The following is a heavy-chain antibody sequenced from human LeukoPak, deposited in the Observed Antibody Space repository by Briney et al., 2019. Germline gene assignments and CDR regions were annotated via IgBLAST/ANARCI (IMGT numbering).Heavy chain of an antibody. CDR1: GGSLSSGGYS. CDR2: IYHSGST. CDR3: ARGGYSYGSGGGYFDY. J-gene: IGHJ4*02. D-gene: IGHD5-18*01. V-gene: IGHV4-30-2*01. Sequence: SQTLSLTCAVSGGSLSSGGYSWRWIRQPPGKGLEWIGYIYHSGSTYYNPSLKSRVTISVDRSKNQFSLKLSSVTAADTAVYYCARGGYSYGSGGGYFDYWGQGTLVTVSS.